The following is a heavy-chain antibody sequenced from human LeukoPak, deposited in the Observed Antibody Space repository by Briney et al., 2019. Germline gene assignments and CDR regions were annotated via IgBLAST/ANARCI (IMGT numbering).Heavy chain of an antibody. V-gene: IGHV4-31*03. CDR2: KYYSGSA. D-gene: IGHD2-2*01. J-gene: IGHJ3*02. CDR3: ATPYCSSISCLDVFNI. CDR1: GVSISDGRYY. Sequence: PSQTLSLTCSVSGVSISDGRYYWTWIRPHPGRGLEWIGYKYYSGSAKYNPSLKSRLTISVDTSKNQFSLQLSSVAAADTAMYYCATPYCSSISCLDVFNIWGQGTMVTVSS.